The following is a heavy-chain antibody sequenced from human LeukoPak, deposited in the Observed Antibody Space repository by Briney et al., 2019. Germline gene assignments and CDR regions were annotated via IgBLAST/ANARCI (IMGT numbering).Heavy chain of an antibody. CDR2: IYPGDSDT. CDR3: ARLPAAGATALYHYYYMDV. J-gene: IGHJ6*03. V-gene: IGHV5-51*01. Sequence: GESLKISCQGSEYSFTSYWIGWVRQMPGKGLEWMGIIYPGDSDTRYSPSFQGQVTISADKSISTAYLQWSSLKASDTAMYYCARLPAAGATALYHYYYMDVWGKGTTVTVSS. D-gene: IGHD6-13*01. CDR1: EYSFTSYW.